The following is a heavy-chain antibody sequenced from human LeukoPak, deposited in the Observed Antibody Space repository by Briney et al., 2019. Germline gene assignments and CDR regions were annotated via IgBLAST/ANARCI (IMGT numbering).Heavy chain of an antibody. CDR1: GFTFSSYA. V-gene: IGHV3-30-3*01. Sequence: GGSLRLSCAASGFTFSSYAMHWVRQAPGKGLEWVAVISYDGSNKYYADSVKGRFTISRDNSKNTLYLQMNSLRAEDTAVYYCAREPDYGDYYFDYWGQGTLVTVSS. J-gene: IGHJ4*02. CDR2: ISYDGSNK. CDR3: AREPDYGDYYFDY. D-gene: IGHD4-17*01.